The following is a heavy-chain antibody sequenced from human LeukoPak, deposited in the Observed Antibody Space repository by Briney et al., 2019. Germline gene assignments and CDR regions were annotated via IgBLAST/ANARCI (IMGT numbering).Heavy chain of an antibody. CDR2: INSDGSST. CDR1: GFTLSSYW. Sequence: GSLRLSCAAPGFTLSSYWMHWVRQAPGKGLVRVSRINSDGSSTMYADSVKGRFTISRDNAKNTLYLQMNSLRAEDTAVYYCARDLRVYDFDYWGQGTLVTVSS. CDR3: ARDLRVYDFDY. J-gene: IGHJ4*02. D-gene: IGHD3-16*01. V-gene: IGHV3-74*03.